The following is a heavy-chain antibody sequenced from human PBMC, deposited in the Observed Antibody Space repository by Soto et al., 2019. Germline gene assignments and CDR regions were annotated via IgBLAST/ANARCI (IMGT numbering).Heavy chain of an antibody. CDR3: ARTIQGEPPSDY. CDR2: IYYIGST. Sequence: SETLSLTCTVSGGSVSSYYWSWIRQSPGKGLEWIGYIYYIGSTNYNPSLKSRVTISIDTSKNQFSLKLSSVSVADTAVYYCARTIQGEPPSDYWGQGTLVTVSS. D-gene: IGHD2-21*01. CDR1: GGSVSSYY. J-gene: IGHJ4*02. V-gene: IGHV4-59*02.